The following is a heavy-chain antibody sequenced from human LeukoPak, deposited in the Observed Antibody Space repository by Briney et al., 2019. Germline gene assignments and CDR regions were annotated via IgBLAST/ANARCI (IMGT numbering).Heavy chain of an antibody. V-gene: IGHV3-74*01. CDR2: INSDGSST. CDR1: GFTFSSYW. Sequence: GGSLRLSCAASGFTFSSYWMHWVRQAPGKGLVWVSRINSDGSSTSYADSVKGRFTISRDNSKNTLYLQMNSLRAEDTAVYYCAREYFTDWAFDIWGQGTMVTVSS. J-gene: IGHJ3*02. D-gene: IGHD3-9*01. CDR3: AREYFTDWAFDI.